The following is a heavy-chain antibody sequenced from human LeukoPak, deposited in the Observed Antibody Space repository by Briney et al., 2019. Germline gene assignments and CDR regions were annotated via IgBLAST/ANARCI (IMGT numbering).Heavy chain of an antibody. J-gene: IGHJ5*02. Sequence: ASVKVSCKVSGYTLTELSMHWVRQAPGKGLEWMGGIIPIFGTANYAQKFQGRVTITADESTSTAYMELSSLRSEDTAVYYCARGHITMVRGVMTLNWFDPWGQGTLVTVSS. CDR3: ARGHITMVRGVMTLNWFDP. D-gene: IGHD3-10*01. CDR1: GYTLTELS. V-gene: IGHV1-69*13. CDR2: IIPIFGTA.